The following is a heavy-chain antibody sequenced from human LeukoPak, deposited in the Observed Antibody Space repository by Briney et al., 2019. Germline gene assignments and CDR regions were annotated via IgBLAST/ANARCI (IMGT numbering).Heavy chain of an antibody. CDR3: ARDQDGMDV. J-gene: IGHJ6*02. Sequence: GDSVKVSCKASGYTFSGYYIHWVRQAPGQGLEWMGWINPNSDGTNYEQKFQGRVTMTRDTSISTAYMELSSLRSDDTAVYYCARDQDGMDVWGQGTTVTVSS. CDR2: INPNSDGT. CDR1: GYTFSGYY. V-gene: IGHV1-2*02.